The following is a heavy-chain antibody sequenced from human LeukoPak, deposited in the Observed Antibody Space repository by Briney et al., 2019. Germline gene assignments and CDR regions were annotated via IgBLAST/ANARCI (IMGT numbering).Heavy chain of an antibody. D-gene: IGHD4-17*01. CDR3: ARDLYDCGDYEGDY. CDR1: GVTLSSNY. J-gene: IGHJ4*02. Sequence: GGSLRLSCAASGVTLSSNYMSWVRQAPGKGQEWVSVIYSGGSTYYADSVKGRFTISRDNSKNTLYLQMNSLRAEDTAVYYCARDLYDCGDYEGDYSGQGTLVTVSS. CDR2: IYSGGST. V-gene: IGHV3-53*01.